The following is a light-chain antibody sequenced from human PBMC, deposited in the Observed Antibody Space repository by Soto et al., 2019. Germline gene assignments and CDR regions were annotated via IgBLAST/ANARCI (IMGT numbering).Light chain of an antibody. CDR2: GAS. V-gene: IGKV3-20*01. Sequence: EIALTQSPGTLSLSPGERATLSCRASQSVSSSYLAWYQQKPGQAPRLLIYGASSRATCIPDRFSGSWSWEDFTLTTRRLEPEDFEVYYCQQYGSSPLPFANGTKVDI. CDR1: QSVSSSY. CDR3: QQYGSSPLP. J-gene: IGKJ1*01.